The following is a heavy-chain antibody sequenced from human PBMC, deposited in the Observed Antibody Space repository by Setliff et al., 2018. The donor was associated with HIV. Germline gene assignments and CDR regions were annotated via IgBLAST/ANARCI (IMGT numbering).Heavy chain of an antibody. V-gene: IGHV4-61*01. J-gene: IGHJ4*02. CDR3: AREIYGGNSRPFDY. D-gene: IGHD4-17*01. Sequence: SETLSLTCTVSGGSISSGSYYWSWIRQHPGKGLEWIGYIYYNGNTNYNPSLKSRVTISVDTSKNQLSLKLSSVTAADTAVYYCAREIYGGNSRPFDYWGQGTLVTVSS. CDR1: GGSISSGSYY. CDR2: IYYNGNT.